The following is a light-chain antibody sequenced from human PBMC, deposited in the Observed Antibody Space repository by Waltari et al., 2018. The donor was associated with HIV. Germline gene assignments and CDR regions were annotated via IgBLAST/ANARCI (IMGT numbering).Light chain of an antibody. J-gene: IGLJ2*01. CDR1: SSDVGGYNY. CDR3: SSHAGSKVV. V-gene: IGLV2-8*01. Sequence: QSALTQPPSASGSPGQSVTLSCTGTSSDVGGYNYVSWHQQHPGKAPKLMIYDVIKRPSGVPVLFSGSKSGNTASLTVSGLQPEDEADYYCSSHAGSKVVFGGGTRLTVL. CDR2: DVI.